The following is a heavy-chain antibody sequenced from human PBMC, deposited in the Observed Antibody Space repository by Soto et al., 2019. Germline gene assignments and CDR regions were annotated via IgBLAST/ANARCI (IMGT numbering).Heavy chain of an antibody. CDR1: GGTFSTST. CDR3: ARDSPIGSVFSGYDAIDL. Sequence: QVQLVQSGAEVKEPGSSVKVSCKASGGTFSTSTFTWVRQAPGQGLEWMGRIIPILDTADYAQKFQGSVTITADKSTSTAFMELSSLRSEDTGTYYCARDSPIGSVFSGYDAIDLWGQGTLVTVSP. D-gene: IGHD5-12*01. J-gene: IGHJ4*02. V-gene: IGHV1-69*08. CDR2: IIPILDTA.